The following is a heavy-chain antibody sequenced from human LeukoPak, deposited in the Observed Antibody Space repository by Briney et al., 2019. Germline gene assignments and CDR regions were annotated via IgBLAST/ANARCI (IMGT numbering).Heavy chain of an antibody. V-gene: IGHV4-39*07. CDR2: INHSGST. CDR3: ARGRRDCSSTSCYLLLGYYFDY. D-gene: IGHD2-2*01. Sequence: PSETLSLTCTVSGGSISSSGYCWGWIRQPPGKGLEWIGEINHSGSTNYNPSLKSRVTISVDTSKNQFSLKLSSVTAADTAVYYCARGRRDCSSTSCYLLLGYYFDYWGQGTLVTVSS. CDR1: GGSISSSGYC. J-gene: IGHJ4*02.